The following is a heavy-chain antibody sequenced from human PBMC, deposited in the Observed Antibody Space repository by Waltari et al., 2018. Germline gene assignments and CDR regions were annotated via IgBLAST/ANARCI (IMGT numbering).Heavy chain of an antibody. CDR3: ARSRAVAGTGGLIDY. V-gene: IGHV1-69*02. D-gene: IGHD6-19*01. CDR1: GGTFSSYT. J-gene: IGHJ4*02. Sequence: QVQLVQSGAEVKKPGSSVKVSCKASGGTFSSYTISWVRQAPGQGLEWMGRIIPILGIANYAQKFQGRVTSTADKSTSTAYMELSSLRSEDTAVYYCARSRAVAGTGGLIDYWGQGTLVTVSS. CDR2: IIPILGIA.